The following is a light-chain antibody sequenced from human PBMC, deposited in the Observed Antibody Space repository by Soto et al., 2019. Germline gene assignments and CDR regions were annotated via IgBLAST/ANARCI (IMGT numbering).Light chain of an antibody. CDR1: QGITRD. CDR3: LQHNSYPYT. V-gene: IGKV1-17*01. Sequence: DIQMTQSPSSLSASVGDRVSITCRASQGITRDLAWYQQKPGKAPKRLIYAASSLQSGAPSRFSGSGSGTEFTLTISSLQPEDFATYYCLQHNSYPYTCGQGTRLEIK. J-gene: IGKJ2*01. CDR2: AAS.